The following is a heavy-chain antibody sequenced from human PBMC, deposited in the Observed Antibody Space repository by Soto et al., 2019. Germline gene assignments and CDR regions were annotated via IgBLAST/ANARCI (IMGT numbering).Heavy chain of an antibody. CDR3: ARDQPRAYYYYGMDV. CDR1: GYTFTGYY. V-gene: IGHV1-2*04. J-gene: IGHJ6*02. CDR2: INPNSGGT. Sequence: ASVKVSCKASGYTFTGYYMHWVRQAPGQGLEWMGWINPNSGGTNYAQKFQGWATMTRDTSISTAYMELSRLRSDDTAVYYCARDQPRAYYYYGMDVWGQGTTVTVSS.